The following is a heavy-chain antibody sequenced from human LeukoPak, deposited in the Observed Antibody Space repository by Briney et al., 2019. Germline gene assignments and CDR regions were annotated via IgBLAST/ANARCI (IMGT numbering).Heavy chain of an antibody. CDR2: ISGSGGST. D-gene: IGHD3-3*01. J-gene: IGHJ4*02. CDR3: AKDPVPYYDFWSGYPRFDY. Sequence: GGSLRLSCAASGFTFSSYPMSWVRQAPGKGLEWVSAISGSGGSTYYADSVKGRFTISGDNSKNTLYLQMNSLRAEDTAVYYCAKDPVPYYDFWSGYPRFDYWGQGTLVTVSS. CDR1: GFTFSSYP. V-gene: IGHV3-23*01.